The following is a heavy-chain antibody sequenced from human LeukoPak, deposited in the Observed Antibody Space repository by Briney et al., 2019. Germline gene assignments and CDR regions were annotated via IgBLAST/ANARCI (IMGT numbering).Heavy chain of an antibody. Sequence: GGSLRLSCAASGFIFSSYSMNWVRQAPGKGLEWVSYISRSTNTIYYADSVKGRFTISRDNAKNSLYLQMHSLRAEDTAVYYCARALKPLPRQPAGYWGQGTLVTVSS. V-gene: IGHV3-48*01. CDR3: ARALKPLPRQPAGY. J-gene: IGHJ4*02. D-gene: IGHD2-2*01. CDR1: GFIFSSYS. CDR2: ISRSTNTI.